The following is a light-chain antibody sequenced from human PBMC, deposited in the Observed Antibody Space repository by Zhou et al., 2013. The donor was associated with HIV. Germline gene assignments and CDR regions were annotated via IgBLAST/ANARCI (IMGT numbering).Light chain of an antibody. Sequence: EIVLTQSPGTLSLSPGERATLSCRASQSVSSSYLAWYQQKPGQAPRLLIYGASSRATGIPDRFSGSGSGTDFTLTITRLEAEDFAVYYCQQYGNFPGVTFGGGTKVEIK. CDR1: QSVSSSY. CDR3: QQYGNFPGVT. V-gene: IGKV3-20*01. J-gene: IGKJ4*01. CDR2: GAS.